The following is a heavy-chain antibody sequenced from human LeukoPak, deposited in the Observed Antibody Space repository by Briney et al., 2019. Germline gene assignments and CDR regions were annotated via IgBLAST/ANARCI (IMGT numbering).Heavy chain of an antibody. CDR3: ARLRPPTMVRGVGVGSNYYYYGMDV. Sequence: PSETLSLTCTVSAGSISSFYWSWIRQPPGKGREWIGYIYYSGSNNYNPSLKSRVTISVDPSKNQFSLKLSSVTAANTAVYYCARLRPPTMVRGVGVGSNYYYYGMDVWGQGTTVTVSS. D-gene: IGHD3-10*01. CDR1: AGSISSFY. CDR2: IYYSGSN. J-gene: IGHJ6*02. V-gene: IGHV4-59*08.